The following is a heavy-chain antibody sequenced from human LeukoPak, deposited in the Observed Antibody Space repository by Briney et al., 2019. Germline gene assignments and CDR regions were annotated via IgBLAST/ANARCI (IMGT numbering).Heavy chain of an antibody. Sequence: GGSLRLSCAASGFIFRSYAMHWVRQAPGKGLEWVADLSYDGTNKYYIDSVKGRFTISRDNSKNTLYLQMNSLRGVDTAVYYCARVRRTGYHFYGMDVWGQGTTVTVSS. D-gene: IGHD3/OR15-3a*01. CDR3: ARVRRTGYHFYGMDV. CDR2: LSYDGTNK. CDR1: GFIFRSYA. J-gene: IGHJ6*02. V-gene: IGHV3-30-3*01.